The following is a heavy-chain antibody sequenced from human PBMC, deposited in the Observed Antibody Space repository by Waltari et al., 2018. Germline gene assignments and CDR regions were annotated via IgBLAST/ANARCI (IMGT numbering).Heavy chain of an antibody. Sequence: QVQLQQWGAGLLKPSETLSLPCAVYGGSFSGYYWSWIRQPHGKGLEWIGEINHSGSTNYNPSLKSRVTISVDTSKNQFSLKLSSVTAADTAVYYCARAAYYDSSGYYCPFDYWGQGTLVTVSS. CDR3: ARAAYYDSSGYYCPFDY. J-gene: IGHJ4*02. CDR1: GGSFSGYY. V-gene: IGHV4-34*01. D-gene: IGHD3-22*01. CDR2: INHSGST.